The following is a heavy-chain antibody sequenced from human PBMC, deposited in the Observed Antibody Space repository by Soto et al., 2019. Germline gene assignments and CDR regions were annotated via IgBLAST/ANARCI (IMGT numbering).Heavy chain of an antibody. J-gene: IGHJ6*02. D-gene: IGHD5-12*01. CDR2: IYPGDSDT. Sequence: PGESLKISCKGTGYNFTSLWIAWVRQMPGKGLEWMGIIYPGDSDTRYSPSFQGQVTISVDKSITTAYLQWSSLKASDTAMYYCARRVGFSGYDFDYGMDVWGQGTTVTVSS. V-gene: IGHV5-51*01. CDR3: ARRVGFSGYDFDYGMDV. CDR1: GYNFTSLW.